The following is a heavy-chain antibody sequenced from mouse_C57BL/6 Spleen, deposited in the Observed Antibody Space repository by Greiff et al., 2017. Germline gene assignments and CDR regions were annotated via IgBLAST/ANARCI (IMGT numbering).Heavy chain of an antibody. D-gene: IGHD1-1*01. J-gene: IGHJ4*01. V-gene: IGHV5-16*01. CDR3: AREGYGSGYAMDY. CDR2: INYDGSST. CDR1: GFTFSDYY. Sequence: EVMLVESEGGLVQPGSSMKLSCTASGFTFSDYYMAWVRQVPEKGLEWVANINYDGSSTYYLDSLKSRFIISRDNAKNILYLQMSSLKSEDTATYYCAREGYGSGYAMDYWGQGASVTVSS.